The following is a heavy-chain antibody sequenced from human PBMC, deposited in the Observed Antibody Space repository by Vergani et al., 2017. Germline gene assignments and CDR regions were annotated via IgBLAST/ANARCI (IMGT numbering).Heavy chain of an antibody. Sequence: QVQLQQWGAGLLKPSETLSLTCAVYGGSFSGYYWSWVRQPPGKGLEWIGEINHSGSTNYNPSLMSRVTISVDTSKNQFSLKLSSVTAADTAVYYCARESRRDGYYKNDYWGQGTLVTVSS. CDR2: INHSGST. V-gene: IGHV4-34*01. D-gene: IGHD5-24*01. CDR3: ARESRRDGYYKNDY. J-gene: IGHJ4*02. CDR1: GGSFSGYY.